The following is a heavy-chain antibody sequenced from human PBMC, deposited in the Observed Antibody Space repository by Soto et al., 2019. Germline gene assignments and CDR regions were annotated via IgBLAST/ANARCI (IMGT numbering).Heavy chain of an antibody. Sequence: QVQLVQSGAEVKKPGSSVKVSCKASGGTFSSYAISWVRQAPGQGLEWMGGIIPIFGTANYAQKFQGRVTITADESTSTAYMELSSLRSEDTAVYNCARVVVVVAATVYYYYGMDVWGQGTTVTVSS. CDR3: ARVVVVVAATVYYYYGMDV. D-gene: IGHD2-15*01. CDR1: GGTFSSYA. V-gene: IGHV1-69*01. CDR2: IIPIFGTA. J-gene: IGHJ6*02.